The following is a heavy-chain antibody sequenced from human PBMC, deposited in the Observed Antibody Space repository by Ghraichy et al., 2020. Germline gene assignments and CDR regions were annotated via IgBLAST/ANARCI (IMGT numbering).Heavy chain of an antibody. CDR3: ARGSFGRQQLVRDYYYYMDV. V-gene: IGHV1-2*04. CDR2: MNPNTGGT. D-gene: IGHD6-13*01. Sequence: ASVKVSCKASGYTFTGYYMHWVRQAPGQGLEWMAWMNPNTGGTNYAQKFQGWVTMTTDTSISTAYMELSRLKSDDTAIYYCARGSFGRQQLVRDYYYYMDVWGKGTTVNVSS. J-gene: IGHJ6*03. CDR1: GYTFTGYY.